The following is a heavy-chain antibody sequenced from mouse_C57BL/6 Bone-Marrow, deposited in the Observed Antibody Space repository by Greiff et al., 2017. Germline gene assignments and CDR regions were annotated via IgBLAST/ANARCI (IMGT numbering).Heavy chain of an antibody. CDR1: GYAFSSSW. Sequence: VQLQQSGPELVKPGASVKISCKASGYAFSSSWMNWVKQRPGKGLEWIGRIYPGDGDTNYNGKFKGKATLTADKSSSTAYMQLSSLTSEDSAVYFCASEGTTVVPYYFDYWGQGTTLTVSS. J-gene: IGHJ2*01. V-gene: IGHV1-82*01. CDR2: IYPGDGDT. D-gene: IGHD1-1*01. CDR3: ASEGTTVVPYYFDY.